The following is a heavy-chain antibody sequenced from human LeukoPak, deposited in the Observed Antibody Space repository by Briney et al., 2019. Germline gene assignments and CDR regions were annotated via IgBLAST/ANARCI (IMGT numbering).Heavy chain of an antibody. D-gene: IGHD4-17*01. CDR2: INPNSGAT. V-gene: IGHV1-2*02. Sequence: ASVKVSCKASGYTFTGYYMHWVRQAPGQGLEWMGWINPNSGATNYTQKFQGRVTMTRDTSISTAYMELSRLRSDDTAVYYCARGYYGDYWNWFDPWGQGTLVTVSS. CDR3: ARGYYGDYWNWFDP. J-gene: IGHJ5*02. CDR1: GYTFTGYY.